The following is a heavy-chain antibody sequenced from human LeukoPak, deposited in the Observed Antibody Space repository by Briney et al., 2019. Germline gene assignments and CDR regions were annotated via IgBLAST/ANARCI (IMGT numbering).Heavy chain of an antibody. CDR3: ARRFRTGGNLHHDAYDV. J-gene: IGHJ3*01. Sequence: SETLSLTCTVSGASISDYYWGWIRQPPGKGLEWIGHIYSVGSPTCGPSLMSRVSISVDTSKNQFSLELSSVTAADTAVYYCARRFRTGGNLHHDAYDVWGQGTVVTVSS. CDR2: IYSVGSP. D-gene: IGHD1-14*01. CDR1: GASISDYY. V-gene: IGHV4-4*09.